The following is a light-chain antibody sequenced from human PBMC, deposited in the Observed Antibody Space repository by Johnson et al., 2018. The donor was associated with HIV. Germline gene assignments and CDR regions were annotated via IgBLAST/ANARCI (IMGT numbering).Light chain of an antibody. Sequence: QPVLTQPPSVSAAPGQKVTISCSGSSSNIGNNDVSWYQQLPGTAPKLLIYDNNKRPSGIPDRFSGSKSGTSATLGITGLQTEDEADYFCGTWDSSLRAGTRYVFGTGTKVTVL. J-gene: IGLJ1*01. CDR3: GTWDSSLRAGTRYV. V-gene: IGLV1-51*01. CDR2: DNN. CDR1: SSNIGNND.